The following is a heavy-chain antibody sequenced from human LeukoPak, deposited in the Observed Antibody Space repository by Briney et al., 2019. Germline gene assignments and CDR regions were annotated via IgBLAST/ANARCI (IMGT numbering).Heavy chain of an antibody. V-gene: IGHV4-31*03. CDR1: GGSISSGGHY. CDR3: ARTMGARGLVFDY. Sequence: PSETLSLTCTVSGGSISSGGHYWSWIRPNPGRGLEWTVYIYYSGTTYYNPSLKSRATVSVDTSKNQFSLKLSSVTAADTAVYYCARTMGARGLVFDYWGQGTPVTVSS. CDR2: IYYSGTT. D-gene: IGHD3/OR15-3a*01. J-gene: IGHJ4*02.